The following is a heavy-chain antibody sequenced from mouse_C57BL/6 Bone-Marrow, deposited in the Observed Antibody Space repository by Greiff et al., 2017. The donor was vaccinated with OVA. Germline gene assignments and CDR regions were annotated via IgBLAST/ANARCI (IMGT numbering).Heavy chain of an antibody. Sequence: VQLQQSGAELVRPGASVKLSCTASGFNIKDDYMHWVKQRPEQGLEWIGWIDPENGDTEYASKFQGKATITADTSSNTAYLQLSSLTSEDTAVYYCTTRDGYYGDYWGQGTTLTVSS. CDR3: TTRDGYYGDY. J-gene: IGHJ2*01. CDR1: GFNIKDDY. D-gene: IGHD2-3*01. V-gene: IGHV14-4*01. CDR2: IDPENGDT.